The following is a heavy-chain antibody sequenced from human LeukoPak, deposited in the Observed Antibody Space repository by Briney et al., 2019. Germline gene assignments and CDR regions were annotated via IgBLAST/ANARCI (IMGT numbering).Heavy chain of an antibody. Sequence: GSLRLSCAASGFTFSSYGMHWVRQAPGKGLEWVAVIWYDGSNKYYADSVKGRFTISRDNSKNTLYLQMNSLRAEDTAVYYCARDGIAAAGTGYYYYGMDVWGQGTTVTVSS. V-gene: IGHV3-33*01. J-gene: IGHJ6*02. CDR3: ARDGIAAAGTGYYYYGMDV. D-gene: IGHD6-13*01. CDR2: IWYDGSNK. CDR1: GFTFSSYG.